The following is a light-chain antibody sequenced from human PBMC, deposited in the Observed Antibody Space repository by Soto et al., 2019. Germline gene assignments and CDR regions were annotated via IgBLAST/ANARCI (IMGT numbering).Light chain of an antibody. J-gene: IGKJ4*01. Sequence: DIQITQSPSSLSASVGDRVTITCRASQGISNYFAWYQQIPGKVPKLLISAASTLQAGVPSRFSSSGSGTDFTLTISGLQPEDVATYYCQKYTNVPAFGGGTKVEIK. CDR3: QKYTNVPA. V-gene: IGKV1-27*01. CDR1: QGISNY. CDR2: AAS.